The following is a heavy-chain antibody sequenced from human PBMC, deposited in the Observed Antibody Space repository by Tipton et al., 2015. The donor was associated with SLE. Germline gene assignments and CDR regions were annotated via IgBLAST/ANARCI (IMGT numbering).Heavy chain of an antibody. J-gene: IGHJ4*02. CDR1: GGSFSGYY. CDR2: INHSGST. D-gene: IGHD4-17*01. V-gene: IGHV4-34*01. Sequence: TLSLTCAVYGGSFSGYYWSWIRQPPGKGLEWIGEINHSGSTNYKPSLKSRVTILVDTSKNQFSLKLSSVTAADTAVYYCARRDDYGDRRALDYWGQGTLVTVSS. CDR3: ARRDDYGDRRALDY.